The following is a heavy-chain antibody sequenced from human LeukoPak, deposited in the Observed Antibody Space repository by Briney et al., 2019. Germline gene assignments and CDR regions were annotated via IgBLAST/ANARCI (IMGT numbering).Heavy chain of an antibody. CDR2: ISAYNGNA. D-gene: IGHD3-9*01. V-gene: IGHV1-18*01. Sequence: ASVKVSCKASGYTFIRYGISWVRQAPGQGLEWMGWISAYNGNANYAQKLQGRVTMTTDTSTSTAYMELRSLRSDDTAVYYCARSPAHFDILTGYYLANWFDPWGQGTLVTASS. J-gene: IGHJ5*02. CDR1: GYTFIRYG. CDR3: ARSPAHFDILTGYYLANWFDP.